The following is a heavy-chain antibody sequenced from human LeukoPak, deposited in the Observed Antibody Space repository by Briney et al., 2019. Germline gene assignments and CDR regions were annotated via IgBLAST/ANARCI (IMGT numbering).Heavy chain of an antibody. V-gene: IGHV4-59*01. CDR3: ARRIAAANFDY. CDR2: ISYSGFT. D-gene: IGHD6-13*01. Sequence: SETLSLTCTVSGGSISSYYWSWIRQPPGKGLEWIGYISYSGFTNYNPSLKSRVTISVDTSKNQFSLKLSSVTAADTAVYYCARRIAAANFDYWGQGTLVTVSS. J-gene: IGHJ4*02. CDR1: GGSISSYY.